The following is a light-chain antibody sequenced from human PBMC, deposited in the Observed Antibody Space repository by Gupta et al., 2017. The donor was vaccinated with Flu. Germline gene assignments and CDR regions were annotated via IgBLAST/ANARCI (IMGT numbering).Light chain of an antibody. CDR2: GAS. CDR3: QQDNNWPLS. J-gene: IGKJ4*01. CDR1: QSVSSN. Sequence: EIVMTQSPATLSVSPGERATLSCRASQSVSSNLAWYQQKPGQAPRLLIYGASTRATGIPARFSGSGSGTEFTLTISSLQSEDFAVYYCQQDNNWPLSFGRGTKVEIK. V-gene: IGKV3-15*01.